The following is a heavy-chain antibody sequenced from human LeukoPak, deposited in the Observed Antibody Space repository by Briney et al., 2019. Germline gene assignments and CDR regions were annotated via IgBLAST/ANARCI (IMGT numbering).Heavy chain of an antibody. CDR1: GDSISSYY. J-gene: IGHJ5*02. Sequence: SETLSLTCTVSGDSISSYYWSWIRQPAGKGLEWIGRIYASGSTNYNSSLKSRVTMSLDTSKNQFSLNLSSVTAADTAVYYCARKALPGNWFDPWGQGTLVTVSS. CDR3: ARKALPGNWFDP. V-gene: IGHV4-4*07. CDR2: IYASGST.